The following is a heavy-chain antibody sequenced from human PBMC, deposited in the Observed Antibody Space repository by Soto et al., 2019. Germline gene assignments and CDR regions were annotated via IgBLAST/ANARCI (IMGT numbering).Heavy chain of an antibody. Sequence: GESLKISCAGVGYSFTSYWIGWVRQMPGKGLEWMGIIYPGDSDTRYSPSFQGQVTISADKSITTAYLQWSSLKASDTAMYYCARGYCTTTICDPWFDPWGQGTLVTVSS. CDR1: GYSFTSYW. CDR3: ARGYCTTTICDPWFDP. D-gene: IGHD2-2*01. V-gene: IGHV5-51*01. J-gene: IGHJ5*02. CDR2: IYPGDSDT.